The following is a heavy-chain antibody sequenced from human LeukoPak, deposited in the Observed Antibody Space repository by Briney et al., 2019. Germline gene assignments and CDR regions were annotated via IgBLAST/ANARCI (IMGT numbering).Heavy chain of an antibody. CDR3: AKDGLYEQWLVIDY. V-gene: IGHV3-30*18. CDR2: ISYDGSNK. D-gene: IGHD6-19*01. Sequence: GGSLRPSCAASGFTFSSYGVHWVRQAPGKGLEWVAVISYDGSNKYYADSVKGRFTISRDNSKNTLYLQMNSLRAEDTAVYYCAKDGLYEQWLVIDYWGQGTLVTVSS. CDR1: GFTFSSYG. J-gene: IGHJ4*02.